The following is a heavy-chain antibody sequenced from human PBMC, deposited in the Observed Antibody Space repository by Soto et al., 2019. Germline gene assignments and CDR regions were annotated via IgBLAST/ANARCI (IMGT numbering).Heavy chain of an antibody. CDR1: GGSIGSHF. V-gene: IGHV4-59*11. CDR3: ARRDWNDAFDV. D-gene: IGHD1-1*01. J-gene: IGHJ3*01. Sequence: KPSETLSLTCSVSGGSIGSHFWSWIRQPPGKGLEYIGYMSYRGNTNYNPSLKSRVTISLDTSENQFSLKVRSVTAADTAVYYCARRDWNDAFDVWGQGTMATVSS. CDR2: MSYRGNT.